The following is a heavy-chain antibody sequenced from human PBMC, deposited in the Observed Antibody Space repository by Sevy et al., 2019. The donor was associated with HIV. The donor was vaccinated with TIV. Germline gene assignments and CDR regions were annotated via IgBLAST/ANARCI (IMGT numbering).Heavy chain of an antibody. J-gene: IGHJ4*02. CDR2: IYNNIGST. Sequence: SETLSLTCSVSDDSINSYYWSWIRQPPGKGQEWIGYIYNNIGSTSYNPSLTSRVTISVDTSKNQFSLKLTSVTAADTAVYYCARGAVVIGTTATPVLDFWGLGSLVTVSS. D-gene: IGHD2-2*01. V-gene: IGHV4-59*08. CDR3: ARGAVVIGTTATPVLDF. CDR1: DDSINSYY.